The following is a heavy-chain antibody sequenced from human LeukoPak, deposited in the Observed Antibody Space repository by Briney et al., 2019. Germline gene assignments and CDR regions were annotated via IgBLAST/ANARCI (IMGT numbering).Heavy chain of an antibody. D-gene: IGHD3-22*01. CDR2: IRSKANSYAI. CDR3: TRHLSYYDSSGYSQTAYYMDV. Sequence: GGSLRLSCTASGFTFSGSAMHWVRQASGKGLEWVGRIRSKANSYAIAYAASVKGRFTISRDDSKNTAYLQMNSLKTEDTAVYYCTRHLSYYDSSGYSQTAYYMDVWGKGTTVTVSS. J-gene: IGHJ6*03. V-gene: IGHV3-73*01. CDR1: GFTFSGSA.